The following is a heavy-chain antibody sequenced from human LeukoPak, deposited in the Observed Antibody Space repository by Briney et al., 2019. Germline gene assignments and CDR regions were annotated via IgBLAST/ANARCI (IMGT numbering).Heavy chain of an antibody. CDR2: IYHSGST. CDR1: GYSISSGYY. Sequence: PSETLSLTCTVSGYSISSGYYWGWIRQPPGKGLEWIGSIYHSGSTYYNPSLKSRVTISVDTSKNQFSLKLSSVTAADTAVYHCARVTYSVFDYWGQGTLVTVSS. V-gene: IGHV4-38-2*02. CDR3: ARVTYSVFDY. D-gene: IGHD2-21*01. J-gene: IGHJ4*02.